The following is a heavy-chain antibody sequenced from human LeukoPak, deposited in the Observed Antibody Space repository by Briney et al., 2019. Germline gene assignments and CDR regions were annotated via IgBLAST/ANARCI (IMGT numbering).Heavy chain of an antibody. J-gene: IGHJ2*01. CDR2: INPNSGGT. CDR1: GYTFTGYY. Sequence: GASVKVSCKATGYTFTGYYMHWVRQAPGQGLEWMGWINPNSGGTNYAQKFQGRVTMTRDTSISTAYMELSRLRSDDTAVYFCARSGIESRVLEWLSPRYFALWGRGTLVTVSS. V-gene: IGHV1-2*02. D-gene: IGHD3-3*01. CDR3: ARSGIESRVLEWLSPRYFAL.